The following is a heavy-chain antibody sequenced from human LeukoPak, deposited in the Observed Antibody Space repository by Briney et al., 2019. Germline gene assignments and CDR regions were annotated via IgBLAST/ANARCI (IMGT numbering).Heavy chain of an antibody. CDR3: ARDRGYDSSGYYSP. D-gene: IGHD3-22*01. CDR1: SYTFTNYA. CDR2: ISAYNGNT. Sequence: ASVKVSCKASSYTFTNYAFTWVRQAPGQGLEWMGWISAYNGNTNYAQKLQGRVTMTTDTSTSTAYMELRSLRSDDTAVYYCARDRGYDSSGYYSPWGQGTLVTVSS. V-gene: IGHV1-18*01. J-gene: IGHJ5*02.